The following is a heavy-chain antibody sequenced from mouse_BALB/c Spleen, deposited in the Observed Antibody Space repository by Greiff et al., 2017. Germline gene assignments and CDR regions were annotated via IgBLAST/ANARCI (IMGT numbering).Heavy chain of an antibody. CDR1: GFTFSSYT. J-gene: IGHJ1*01. V-gene: IGHV5-12-2*01. CDR2: ISNGGGST. Sequence: EVKLVESGGGLVQPGGSLKLSCAASGFTFSSYTMSWVRQTPEKRLEWVAYISNGGGSTYYPDTVKGRFTISRDNAKNTLYLQMSSLKSEDTAMYYCARHGYYGGRYIDVWGAGTTVTVSS. CDR3: ARHGYYGGRYIDV. D-gene: IGHD2-3*01.